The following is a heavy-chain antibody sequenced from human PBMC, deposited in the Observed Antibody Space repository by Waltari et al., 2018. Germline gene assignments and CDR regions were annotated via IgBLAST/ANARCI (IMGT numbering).Heavy chain of an antibody. CDR1: GYTFTSYD. CDR3: ARSIAAAGTLGY. J-gene: IGHJ4*02. V-gene: IGHV1-3*01. CDR2: INAGNGNT. D-gene: IGHD6-13*01. Sequence: QVQLVQSGAEVKKPGASVKVSCKASGYTFTSYDMHWVRQAPGQRLEWMGWINAGNGNTKYSQKFQGRVTITRDTSASTAYMELSSLRSEDTAVYYCARSIAAAGTLGYWGQGTLVTVSS.